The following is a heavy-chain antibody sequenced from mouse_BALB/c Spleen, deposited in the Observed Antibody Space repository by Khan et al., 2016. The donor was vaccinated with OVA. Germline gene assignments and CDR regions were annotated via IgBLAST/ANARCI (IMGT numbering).Heavy chain of an antibody. V-gene: IGHV1S135*01. CDR3: TRHGYGAVFTY. CDR2: IDPFSGST. D-gene: IGHD2-2*01. Sequence: IQLQQPGPELMKPGASVKISCKASGYSFTSYYIHWVMQSHGKSLEWIGYIDPFSGSTTYNQKFKGKATLTVDKSSSTAYIHLSNLTSEDSEVLYFTRHGYGAVFTYWGQGTLVTVSA. CDR1: GYSFTSYY. J-gene: IGHJ3*01.